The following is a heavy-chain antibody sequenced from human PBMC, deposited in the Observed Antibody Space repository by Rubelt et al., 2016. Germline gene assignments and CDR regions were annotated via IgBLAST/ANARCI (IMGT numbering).Heavy chain of an antibody. Sequence: KGLEWPGFIRSTSFGGTTAFAASVEGRFTISRDDSRRIAYLQMKSLKPEDTAVYYCARTGRNSGYYYYGLDVWGQGTTVTVSS. CDR3: ARTGRNSGYYYYGLDV. D-gene: IGHD2/OR15-2a*01. V-gene: IGHV3-49*02. CDR2: IRSTSFGGTT. J-gene: IGHJ6*02.